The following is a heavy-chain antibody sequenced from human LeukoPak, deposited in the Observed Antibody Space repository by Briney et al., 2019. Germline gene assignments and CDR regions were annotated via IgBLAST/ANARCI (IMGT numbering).Heavy chain of an antibody. CDR2: IYYSGST. V-gene: IGHV4-59*01. J-gene: IGHJ3*01. D-gene: IGHD1-1*01. CDR3: ARGFWNPDAFDF. CDR1: GGSISSYY. Sequence: SETLSLTCTVSGGSISSYYWSWIRQPPGKGLEWIGYIYYSGSTNYNPSLKSRVTISVDTSKNQFSLKLSSVTAADTAVYYCARGFWNPDAFDFWGQGTMVMVSS.